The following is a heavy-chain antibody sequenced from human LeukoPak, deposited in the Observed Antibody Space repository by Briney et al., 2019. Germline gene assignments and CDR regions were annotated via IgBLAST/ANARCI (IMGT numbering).Heavy chain of an antibody. V-gene: IGHV4-39*07. Sequence: SETLSLTCTVSGGSISSSSHYWGWIRQPPGKGLEWIGSIYYSGSTYYNPSLKSRVTISVDTSKNQFSLKLSSVTAADTAVYYCARVAAAGTSWFDPWGQGTLVTVSS. D-gene: IGHD6-13*01. J-gene: IGHJ5*02. CDR1: GGSISSSSHY. CDR2: IYYSGST. CDR3: ARVAAAGTSWFDP.